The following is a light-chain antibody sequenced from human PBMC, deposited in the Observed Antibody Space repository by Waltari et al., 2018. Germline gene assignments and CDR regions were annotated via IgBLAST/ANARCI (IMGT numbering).Light chain of an antibody. Sequence: QSVLTQPPSASGTPGQRVTISCSGSSSNIGSETVNWYQQFPGAAPKLLIYHNNPRRSGVPDRFSGSKSGTSASLAITGLQSEDEADYYCAAWDDSLNGVVFGGGTKLTVL. V-gene: IGLV1-44*01. J-gene: IGLJ3*02. CDR3: AAWDDSLNGVV. CDR1: SSNIGSET. CDR2: HNN.